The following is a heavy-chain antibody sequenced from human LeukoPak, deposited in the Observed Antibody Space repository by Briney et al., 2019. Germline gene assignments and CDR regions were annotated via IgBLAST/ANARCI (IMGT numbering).Heavy chain of an antibody. D-gene: IGHD3-10*01. CDR2: INTNTGNP. Sequence: ASVKVSCKASGYTFTTYAMNWVRQAPGQGLEWMGWINTNTGNPTYAQGFTGRFVFSLDTSVSTAYLQISSLKAEDTAVYYCARGCSGSGSYYTYNWFDPWGQGTLVTVSS. J-gene: IGHJ5*02. V-gene: IGHV7-4-1*02. CDR3: ARGCSGSGSYYTYNWFDP. CDR1: GYTFTTYA.